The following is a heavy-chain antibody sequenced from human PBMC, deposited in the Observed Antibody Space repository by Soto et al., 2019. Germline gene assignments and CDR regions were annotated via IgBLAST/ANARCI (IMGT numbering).Heavy chain of an antibody. Sequence: SLKGYGKDAGITFRGTAVQWRRKDSGQRREWIGRIVVGTGSTTYAQIVQERIAITRDMSTNTAYMELSGLRPEDTAIYYCASDAHRDDFRSSYPYYYSSMDVSGQATTVTV. CDR2: IVVGTGST. V-gene: IGHV1-58*01. D-gene: IGHD3-3*01. CDR1: GITFRGTA. CDR3: ASDAHRDDFRSSYPYYYSSMDV. J-gene: IGHJ6*02.